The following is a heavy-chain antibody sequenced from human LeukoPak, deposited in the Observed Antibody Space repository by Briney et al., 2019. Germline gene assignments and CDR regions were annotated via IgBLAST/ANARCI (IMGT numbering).Heavy chain of an antibody. CDR1: GGSISSYY. CDR3: ARGSIAVAGPHFDY. D-gene: IGHD6-19*01. J-gene: IGHJ4*02. V-gene: IGHV4-59*01. CDR2: ISYSGST. Sequence: SETLSLTCTVSGGSISSYYWSWIRQPPGKGLEWIGYISYSGSTNYNPSLKSRVTISVDTSKNQFSLKLSSVTAADTAVYYCARGSIAVAGPHFDYWGQGTLVTVSS.